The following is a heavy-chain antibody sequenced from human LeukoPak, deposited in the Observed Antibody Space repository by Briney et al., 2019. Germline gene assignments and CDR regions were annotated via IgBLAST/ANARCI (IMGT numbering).Heavy chain of an antibody. CDR2: ISSDGRST. J-gene: IGHJ4*02. D-gene: IGHD3/OR15-3a*01. CDR1: GFTFSSYW. V-gene: IGHV3-74*01. CDR3: AKDRGWTQADY. Sequence: GGSLRLSCAASGFTFSSYWMFWVRQAPEKGLVWVSSISSDGRSTRYADSVKGRFTISRDNAKNTLYPQMNSLRAEDTALYYCAKDRGWTQADYWGQGTLVTVSS.